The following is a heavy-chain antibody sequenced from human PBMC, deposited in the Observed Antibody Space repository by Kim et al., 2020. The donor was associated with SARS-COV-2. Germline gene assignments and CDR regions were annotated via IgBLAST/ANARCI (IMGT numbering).Heavy chain of an antibody. J-gene: IGHJ1*01. CDR3: VRDLSGFHLDF. D-gene: IGHD3-9*01. CDR2: IKYNAKDS. CDR1: GFNFSAYW. V-gene: IGHV3-7*03. Sequence: GGSLRLSCGASGFNFSAYWMNWVRQVPGKGLEWVANIKYNAKDSYYLQSVKGRFTISRDNAKNSLYLHMDRLRVEDTGVYFCVRDLSGFHLDFWGHGTRV.